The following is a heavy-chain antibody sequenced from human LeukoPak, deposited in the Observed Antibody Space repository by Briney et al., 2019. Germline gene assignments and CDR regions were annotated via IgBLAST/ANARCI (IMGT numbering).Heavy chain of an antibody. J-gene: IGHJ4*02. D-gene: IGHD1-1*01. V-gene: IGHV4-59*12. CDR1: GGSISSYY. CDR2: IYYSGST. CDR3: ARASPAHSGVDY. Sequence: SETLSLTCTVSGGSISSYYWSWIRQPPGKGLEWIGYIYYSGSTYYNPSLKSRVTISVDRSKNQFSLKLTSVTAADTAVYYCARASPAHSGVDYWGQGTLVTVSS.